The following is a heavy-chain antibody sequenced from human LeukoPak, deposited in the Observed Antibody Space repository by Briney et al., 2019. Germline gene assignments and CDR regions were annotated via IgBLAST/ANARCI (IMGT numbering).Heavy chain of an antibody. CDR3: ARDSVRIAALGSHWYYYMDV. CDR2: IIPIFGTA. J-gene: IGHJ6*03. CDR1: GGTFSRYA. D-gene: IGHD6-13*01. V-gene: IGHV1-69*05. Sequence: SVKVSCKASGGTFSRYAISWVRQAPGQGLEWMGGIIPIFGTANYAQKFRGRVTITTDESTSTAYMELSSLRSEDTAVYYCARDSVRIAALGSHWYYYMDVWGKGTTVTVSS.